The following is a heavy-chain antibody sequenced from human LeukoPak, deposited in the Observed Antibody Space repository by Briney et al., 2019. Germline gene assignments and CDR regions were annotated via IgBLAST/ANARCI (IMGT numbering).Heavy chain of an antibody. CDR1: GGSVSSGSYY. CDR2: IYYSGST. Sequence: SETLSLTCTVSGGSVSSGSYYWSWIRQPPGKGLEWIGYIYYSGSTNYNPSLKSRVTISVDTSKNQFSLKLSSVTAADTAVYYCARDGCTSAICSAGGNWFDPWGQGTLVTVSS. CDR3: ARDGCTSAICSAGGNWFDP. V-gene: IGHV4-61*01. D-gene: IGHD2-2*01. J-gene: IGHJ5*02.